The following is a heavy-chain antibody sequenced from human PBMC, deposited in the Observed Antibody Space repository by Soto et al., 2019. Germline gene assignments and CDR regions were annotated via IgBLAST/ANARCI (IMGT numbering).Heavy chain of an antibody. J-gene: IGHJ4*02. V-gene: IGHV4-39*02. CDR1: GGSIKNGDYF. CDR2: VHSSGDS. D-gene: IGHD2-2*01. Sequence: SETLSLTCTVSGGSIKNGDYFWRWIREHPGKGLECIGSVHSSGDSYSNAYLNGRVTIAIDTANNHFSRNLISVTAADTSVYVCSSILVGAPRHGAFDSWGQGTLVTVSS. CDR3: SSILVGAPRHGAFDS.